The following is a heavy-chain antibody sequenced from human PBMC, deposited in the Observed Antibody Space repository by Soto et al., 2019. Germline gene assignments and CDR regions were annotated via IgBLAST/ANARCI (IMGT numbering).Heavy chain of an antibody. CDR3: AKGGGPIAVADTLFDY. CDR1: GFTFSSYA. J-gene: IGHJ4*02. D-gene: IGHD6-19*01. Sequence: EVPLLESGGGLVQPGGSLRLSCAASGFTFSSYAMTWVRQAPGKGLEWVSSISGSGNSTYYADSVKGRFTISRDNSKNTLYLQLNSLRAEDTAVYYCAKGGGPIAVADTLFDYWGQGTLVTVSS. V-gene: IGHV3-23*01. CDR2: ISGSGNST.